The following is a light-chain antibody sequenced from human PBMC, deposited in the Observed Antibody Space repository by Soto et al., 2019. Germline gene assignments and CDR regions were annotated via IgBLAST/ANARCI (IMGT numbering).Light chain of an antibody. Sequence: EIVLTQSPATLSLSPGERATLCCRASQSVSSYLAWYQQKPGQAPRLLISDASSRATGIPARFSGSGSGTDFTLTISSLEPEDFAVYYCQQRSNWPWTFGQGTKVEIQ. V-gene: IGKV3-11*01. CDR1: QSVSSY. J-gene: IGKJ1*01. CDR3: QQRSNWPWT. CDR2: DAS.